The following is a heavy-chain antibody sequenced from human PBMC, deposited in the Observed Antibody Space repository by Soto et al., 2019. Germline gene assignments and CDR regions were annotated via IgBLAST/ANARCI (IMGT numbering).Heavy chain of an antibody. Sequence: EVLLLESGGGLVQPGGSLRLSCEASGFSFSSFAMNWVRQAPGKGLEWVSAIGDSGASTYYADSVKGRFTISRDNSRNTLYLTLNSLRAEDTAVYYCAKGVERDVWGTGNRVNVSS. CDR3: AKGVERDV. CDR2: IGDSGAST. J-gene: IGHJ6*04. CDR1: GFSFSSFA. V-gene: IGHV3-23*01. D-gene: IGHD1-26*01.